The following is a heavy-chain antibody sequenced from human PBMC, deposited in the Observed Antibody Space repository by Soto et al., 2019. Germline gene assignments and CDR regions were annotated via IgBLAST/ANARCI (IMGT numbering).Heavy chain of an antibody. CDR3: ARHGGYCTNGGCHMLRAIAFDT. CDR2: IYYSGST. V-gene: IGHV4-39*01. J-gene: IGHJ3*02. Sequence: PSETLSLTCTVSGGSVSSGSYYWSWIRQPPGKGLEWIGSIYYSGSTYYNPSLKSRVTISVDTSKNQFSLKLSSVTAADTAVYYCARHGGYCTNGGCHMLRAIAFDTWGQGTMVTVSS. CDR1: GGSVSSGSYY. D-gene: IGHD2-8*01.